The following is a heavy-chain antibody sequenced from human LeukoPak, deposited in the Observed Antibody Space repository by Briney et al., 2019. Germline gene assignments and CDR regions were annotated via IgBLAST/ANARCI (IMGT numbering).Heavy chain of an antibody. CDR3: VGTAARNYYYGMDV. V-gene: IGHV4-4*07. D-gene: IGHD2-2*01. CDR2: IYTSGST. CDR1: GGSISSYY. J-gene: IGHJ6*02. Sequence: SETLSLTCTVSGGSISSYYWSWIRQPAGKGLEWIGRIYTSGSTNYNPSLKSRVTMSVDTSKNQLSLKLSSVTAADTAVYYCVGTAARNYYYGMDVWGQGTTVTVSS.